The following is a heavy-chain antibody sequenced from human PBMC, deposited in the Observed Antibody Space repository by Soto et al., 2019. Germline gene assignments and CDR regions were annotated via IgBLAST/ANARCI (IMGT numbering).Heavy chain of an antibody. V-gene: IGHV3-9*01. Sequence: EVQLVESGGGLVQPGGSLRLSCAASGFSFDNHAMHWVRQAPGKGLEWVSSFSWSSGSIGYADSVKGRFIISRDNAKNSLYLQMNSLRAEDTALYYCAKVGARRDYYYGLDAWGQGTTVTVSS. CDR3: AKVGARRDYYYGLDA. CDR2: FSWSSGSI. D-gene: IGHD6-6*01. CDR1: GFSFDNHA. J-gene: IGHJ6*02.